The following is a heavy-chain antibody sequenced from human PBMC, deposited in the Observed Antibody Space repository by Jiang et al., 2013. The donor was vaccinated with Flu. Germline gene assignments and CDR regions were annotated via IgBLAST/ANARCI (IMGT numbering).Heavy chain of an antibody. CDR2: IYYSGST. V-gene: IGHV4-30-4*07. Sequence: GPGLVKPSQTLSLTCAVSGGSISSGGYSWSWMRQPPGKGLEWIGYIYYSGSTYYNPSLKSRVTMSVDTSKNQFSLKLSSVTAADTAVYYCARGPGAFDIWGQGTMVSVSS. CDR1: GGSISSGGYS. CDR3: ARGPGAFDI. J-gene: IGHJ3*02.